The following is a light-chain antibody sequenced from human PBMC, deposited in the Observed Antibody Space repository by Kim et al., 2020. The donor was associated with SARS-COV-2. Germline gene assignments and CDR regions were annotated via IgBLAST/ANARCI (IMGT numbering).Light chain of an antibody. V-gene: IGLV2-23*02. J-gene: IGLJ1*01. CDR1: NSDIGSYKL. Sequence: QSASVSGSPGQSITISCTGSNSDIGSYKLVSWYQQHPGKGPKLLIYEVSERPSGISTRFSGSRSGNTASLTISGLQAEDDADFYCCAYVGTNYVFGTGTKVTVL. CDR2: EVS. CDR3: CAYVGTNYV.